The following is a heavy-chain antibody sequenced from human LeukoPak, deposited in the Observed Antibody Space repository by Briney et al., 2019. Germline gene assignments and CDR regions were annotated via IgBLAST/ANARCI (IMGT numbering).Heavy chain of an antibody. CDR2: IYYSGST. J-gene: IGHJ3*01. D-gene: IGHD3-22*01. Sequence: SETLSLTGAVSGGSISSTSYYWAWIRHPPGKGLEWIGTIYYSGSTYHNPSLKSRVTLSVDTSRNQFSLRLSSVDAADTAVYYCAKAGVRYFDSSGLYAFDFWGQGTTVTVSS. CDR1: GGSISSTSYY. CDR3: AKAGVRYFDSSGLYAFDF. V-gene: IGHV4-39*01.